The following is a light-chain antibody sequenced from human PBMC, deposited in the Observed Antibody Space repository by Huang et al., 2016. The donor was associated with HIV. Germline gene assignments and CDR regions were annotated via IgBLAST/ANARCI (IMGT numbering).Light chain of an antibody. Sequence: DIQMTQSPSSLSASVGDRVTITCRASQSITTYLNWYQQKPGKAPKLLIYAASSVHSWVPSRFSGSGSGTDFILTINGLQPEDFATYYCQQSYNTPETFGPGTKVDIK. CDR1: QSITTY. J-gene: IGKJ3*01. CDR2: AAS. V-gene: IGKV1-39*01. CDR3: QQSYNTPET.